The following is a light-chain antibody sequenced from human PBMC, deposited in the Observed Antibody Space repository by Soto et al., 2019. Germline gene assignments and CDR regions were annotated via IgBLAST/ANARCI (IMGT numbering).Light chain of an antibody. CDR3: QQYNSDSEA. CDR2: KAS. CDR1: QTISSW. V-gene: IGKV1-5*03. Sequence: DIQMTQYPSTLSGSVGDIVTITCRSSQTISSWLAWYQQKPGKAPKLLIYKASTLKSGVPSRFSGSGSGTEFTLTISSLQPDDFETYYCQQYNSDSEAFGQGTKVDIK. J-gene: IGKJ1*01.